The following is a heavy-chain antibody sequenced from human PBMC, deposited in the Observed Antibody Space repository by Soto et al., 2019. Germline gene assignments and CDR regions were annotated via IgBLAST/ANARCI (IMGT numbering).Heavy chain of an antibody. J-gene: IGHJ4*02. D-gene: IGHD4-17*01. CDR1: GFTFSSYA. V-gene: IGHV3-23*01. CDR2: ISGSGGST. CDR3: AKVNGDYWLLIDY. Sequence: GGSLRLSCAASGFTFSSYAMSWVCQAPGKGLEWVSAISGSGGSTYYADSVKGRFTISRDNSKNTLYLQMNSLRAEDTAVYYCAKVNGDYWLLIDYWGQGTLLTVSS.